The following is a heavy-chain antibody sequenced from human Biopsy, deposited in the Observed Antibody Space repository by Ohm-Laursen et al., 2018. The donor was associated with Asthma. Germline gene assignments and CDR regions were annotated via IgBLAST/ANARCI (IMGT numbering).Heavy chain of an antibody. D-gene: IGHD2-21*02. CDR1: GFSFSRYG. Sequence: SSLRLSCSASGFSFSRYGMHWVRQAPGKGLEWVAVISFGGSNKYYGDSVKGRFTIARDNSKNTVYLQMNSLRAEDTAVYYCASYEVVTAILPMDVWGQGTTVTVSS. V-gene: IGHV3-30*03. CDR2: ISFGGSNK. CDR3: ASYEVVTAILPMDV. J-gene: IGHJ6*02.